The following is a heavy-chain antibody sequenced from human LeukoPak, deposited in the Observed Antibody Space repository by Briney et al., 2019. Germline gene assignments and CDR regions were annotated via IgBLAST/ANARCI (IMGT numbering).Heavy chain of an antibody. J-gene: IGHJ6*02. Sequence: ASVKVSCKASGDSISNFAVSWVRQAPGQGLEWMGGIIPIFGTAHYAQKFQGRVTITADESTSTTSLELSSLKSEDTAIYYCTTRSCGTGACFSSFYYYYGLHFWGRGTTVSVSS. D-gene: IGHD3-16*01. V-gene: IGHV1-69*13. CDR2: IIPIFGTA. CDR1: GDSISNFA. CDR3: TTRSCGTGACFSSFYYYYGLHF.